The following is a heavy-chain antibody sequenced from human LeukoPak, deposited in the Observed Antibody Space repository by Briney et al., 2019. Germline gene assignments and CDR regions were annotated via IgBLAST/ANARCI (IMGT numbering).Heavy chain of an antibody. Sequence: GGSLRLSCAASGFTFSSNAMSWVRQPPGKGLEWLSAISGNGGSTYYADSVMGRFTISRDNSKNTLYLQMNSLRAEDTAVYYCAKRSSGYSFDYWGQGTLVTVSS. CDR1: GFTFSSNA. V-gene: IGHV3-23*01. CDR3: AKRSSGYSFDY. D-gene: IGHD3-22*01. CDR2: ISGNGGST. J-gene: IGHJ4*02.